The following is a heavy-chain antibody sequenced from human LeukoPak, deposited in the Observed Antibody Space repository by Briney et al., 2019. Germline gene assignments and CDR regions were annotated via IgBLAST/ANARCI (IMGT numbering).Heavy chain of an antibody. Sequence: SETLSLTCTVSGGSISSGGYYWSWIRQHPGKGLEWIGYIYYSGSTYYNPSLKSRVTISVDTSKNQFSLKLSSVTAADTAVYYCAKDSMEGCSSTSCYMGYWGQGILVTVSS. D-gene: IGHD2-2*02. J-gene: IGHJ4*02. CDR2: IYYSGST. V-gene: IGHV4-31*03. CDR3: AKDSMEGCSSTSCYMGY. CDR1: GGSISSGGYY.